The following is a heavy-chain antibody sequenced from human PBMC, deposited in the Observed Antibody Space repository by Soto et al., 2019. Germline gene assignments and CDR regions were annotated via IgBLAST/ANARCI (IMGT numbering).Heavy chain of an antibody. CDR3: AREGYSYGLNWFDP. CDR2: IYHSGST. V-gene: IGHV4-30-2*01. CDR1: GGSISSGGYS. J-gene: IGHJ5*02. D-gene: IGHD5-18*01. Sequence: SETLSLTCAVSGGSISSGGYSWSWIRRPPGKGLEWIGYIYHSGSTYYNPSLKSRVTISVDRSKNQFSLKLSSVTAADTAVYYCAREGYSYGLNWFDPWGQGTLVTVSS.